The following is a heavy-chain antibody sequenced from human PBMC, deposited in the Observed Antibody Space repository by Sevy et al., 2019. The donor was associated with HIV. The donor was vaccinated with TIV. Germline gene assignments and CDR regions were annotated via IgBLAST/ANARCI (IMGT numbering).Heavy chain of an antibody. V-gene: IGHV3-73*01. J-gene: IGHJ5*02. CDR3: TKDPGSIPWGPSGWFDP. CDR2: IRSRANGYAT. D-gene: IGHD3-16*01. Sequence: GGSLRLSCAASGFTFSGSETHWVRQASGKGLEWVGRIRSRANGYATTYAASVKGRFTISRDDSKNTAYLQMNSLKIEDTAVYYCTKDPGSIPWGPSGWFDPWGQGTLVTVSS. CDR1: GFTFSGSE.